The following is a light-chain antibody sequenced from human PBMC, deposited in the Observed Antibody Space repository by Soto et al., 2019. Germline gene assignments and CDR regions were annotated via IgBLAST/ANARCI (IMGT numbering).Light chain of an antibody. CDR2: EVS. CDR3: SSYTSRNTLV. CDR1: SSDVGGYIY. J-gene: IGLJ3*02. Sequence: QSVLTQPASVSGSPGQSITISCTGTSSDVGGYIYVSWYQQYPGKAPKLMIYEVSNRPSGVSNRFSGSKSGNTASLTISGLQSEDEADYYCSSYTSRNTLVFGGGTKLTVL. V-gene: IGLV2-14*01.